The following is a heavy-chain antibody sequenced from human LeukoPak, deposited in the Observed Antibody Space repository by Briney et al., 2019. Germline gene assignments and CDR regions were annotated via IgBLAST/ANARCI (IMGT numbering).Heavy chain of an antibody. D-gene: IGHD3-22*01. Sequence: GESLKISCEASGYNFIHYWIGWVRQVPGKGLEWMGIIYPADSDTKYSPSFHGQVTISADKSISTAYLQLVNLKPSDTAIYYCARRNWNSGYYLDIWGQGTPVTVSS. CDR3: ARRNWNSGYYLDI. CDR1: GYNFIHYW. J-gene: IGHJ4*02. V-gene: IGHV5-51*01. CDR2: IYPADSDT.